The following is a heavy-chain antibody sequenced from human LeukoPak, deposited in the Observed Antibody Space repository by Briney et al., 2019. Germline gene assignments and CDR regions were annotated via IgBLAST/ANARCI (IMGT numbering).Heavy chain of an antibody. Sequence: SETLSLTCTVSGGPISSSSYYWGWIRQPPGKGLEWIGSIYYSGSTYYNPSLKSRVTISVDTSKNQFSLKLSSVTAADTAVYYCARPIAMIFGGEGNWFDPWGQGTLVTVSS. J-gene: IGHJ5*02. CDR3: ARPIAMIFGGEGNWFDP. V-gene: IGHV4-39*01. D-gene: IGHD3/OR15-3a*01. CDR2: IYYSGST. CDR1: GGPISSSSYY.